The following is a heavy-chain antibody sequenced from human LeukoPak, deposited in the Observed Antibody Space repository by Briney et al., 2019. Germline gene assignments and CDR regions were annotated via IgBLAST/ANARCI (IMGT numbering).Heavy chain of an antibody. J-gene: IGHJ4*02. CDR2: INHSGST. Sequence: SETLSLTCAVYGGSFSGYYWSWIRQPPGKGLEWIGEINHSGSTNYNPSLKSRVTISVDTSKNLFSLKLSSVTAADTAVYYCALRDGYTANDYWGQGTLVTVSS. D-gene: IGHD5-24*01. V-gene: IGHV4-34*01. CDR3: ALRDGYTANDY. CDR1: GGSFSGYY.